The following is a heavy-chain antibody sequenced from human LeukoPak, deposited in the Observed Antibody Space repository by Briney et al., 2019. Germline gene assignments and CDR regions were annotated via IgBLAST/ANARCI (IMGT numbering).Heavy chain of an antibody. J-gene: IGHJ6*03. D-gene: IGHD2-8*01. CDR1: GYSFASSW. Sequence: GESLKISCKGSGYSFASSWIGDVRQMPGKGLEWMGIIYPDDSDTRYSPSFGGQITISVDQSISTAYLQWSSQKASDTAVYYCARHGHCTNGVCYSNYYYHMDVWGKGTTVTVSS. CDR3: ARHGHCTNGVCYSNYYYHMDV. V-gene: IGHV5-51*01. CDR2: IYPDDSDT.